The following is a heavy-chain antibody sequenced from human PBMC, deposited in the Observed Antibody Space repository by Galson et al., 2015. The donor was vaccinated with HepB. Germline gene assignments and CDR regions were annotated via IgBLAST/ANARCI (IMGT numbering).Heavy chain of an antibody. J-gene: IGHJ6*03. CDR1: GFTFSSYS. CDR2: ISSSSSTI. V-gene: IGHV3-48*01. CDR3: ARGVDWDYYYMDV. Sequence: SLRLSCAASGFTFSSYSMNWVRQAPGKGLEWVSYISSSSSTIYYADSVKGRFTISRDNAKNSLYLQMNSLRAEDTAVYYCARGVDWDYYYMDVWGKGTTVTVSS. D-gene: IGHD1-26*01.